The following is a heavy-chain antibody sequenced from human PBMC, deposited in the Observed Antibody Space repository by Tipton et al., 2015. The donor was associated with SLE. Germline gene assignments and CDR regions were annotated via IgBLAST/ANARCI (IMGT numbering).Heavy chain of an antibody. CDR2: ISYSGST. CDR1: GGSISSYY. V-gene: IGHV4-59*01. J-gene: IGHJ6*03. Sequence: TLSLTCTVSGGSISSYYWSWIRQPPGKGLEWIGYISYSGSTDYNPSLKSRVTISVDTSENQFSLTLSSVTAADTAVYFYARAPAPAPPTHYYYYFMDVWGKGTTVTVSS. CDR3: ARAPAPAPPTHYYYYFMDV. D-gene: IGHD2-2*01.